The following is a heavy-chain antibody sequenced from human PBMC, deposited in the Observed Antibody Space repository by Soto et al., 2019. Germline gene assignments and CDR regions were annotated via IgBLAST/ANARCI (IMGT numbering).Heavy chain of an antibody. CDR1: GGTFSSYA. CDR3: AREYPYGDYVSRYFDY. D-gene: IGHD4-17*01. J-gene: IGHJ4*02. Sequence: QVQLVQSGAEVKKPGSSVKVSRKASGGTFSSYAISWVRQAPGQGLEWMGGIIPIFGTANYAQKFQGRVTITADESTSTAYMELSSLRSEDTAVYYCAREYPYGDYVSRYFDYWGQGTLVTVSS. V-gene: IGHV1-69*01. CDR2: IIPIFGTA.